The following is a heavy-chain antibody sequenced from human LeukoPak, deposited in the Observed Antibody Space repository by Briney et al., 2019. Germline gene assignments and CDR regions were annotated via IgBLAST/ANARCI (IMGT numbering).Heavy chain of an antibody. J-gene: IGHJ4*02. CDR1: GFTFSSYA. CDR2: ISGSGGGT. V-gene: IGHV3-23*01. CDR3: AKDAYYYDSSGYYAAIDY. Sequence: PGGSLRLSCAASGFTFSSYAMSWVRQAPGKGLEWVSAISGSGGGTYYADSVKGRFTISRDNSKNTLYLQMNSLRAEDTAVYYCAKDAYYYDSSGYYAAIDYWGQGTLVTVSS. D-gene: IGHD3-22*01.